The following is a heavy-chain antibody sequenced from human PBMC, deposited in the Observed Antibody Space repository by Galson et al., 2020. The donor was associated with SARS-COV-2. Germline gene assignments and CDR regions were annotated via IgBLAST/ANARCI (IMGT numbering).Heavy chain of an antibody. CDR1: AGPIISSSQN. CDR3: ARRDSSGYYQHLYYLDY. V-gene: IGHV4-39*01. J-gene: IGHJ4*02. Sequence: SETLPLTSPLAAGPIISSSQNWTWIRQPPGRGLDRIGTINCRGSTFHNPSLNSRVTISVDTSKNQFSLKLSSVTAADTAVYFCARRDSSGYYQHLYYLDYWGQGALVTVSS. CDR2: INCRGST. D-gene: IGHD3-22*01.